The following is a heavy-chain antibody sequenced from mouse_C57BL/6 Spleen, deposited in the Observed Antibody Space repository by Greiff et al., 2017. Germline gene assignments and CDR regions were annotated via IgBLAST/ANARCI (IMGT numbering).Heavy chain of an antibody. CDR1: GFTFSDYG. Sequence: EVKLQESGGGLVKPGGSLKLSCAASGFTFSDYGMHWVRQAPEKGLEWVAYISSGSSTIYYADTVKGRFTISRDNAKNTLFLQMTSLRSEDTAMYYCAREIYYYGSSYFFDYWGQGTTLTVSS. CDR3: AREIYYYGSSYFFDY. CDR2: ISSGSSTI. V-gene: IGHV5-17*01. D-gene: IGHD1-1*01. J-gene: IGHJ2*01.